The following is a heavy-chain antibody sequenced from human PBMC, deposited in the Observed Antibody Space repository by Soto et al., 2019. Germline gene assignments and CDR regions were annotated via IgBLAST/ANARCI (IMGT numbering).Heavy chain of an antibody. CDR3: ARVVALNVAIAVRYNYYAMDD. CDR2: IIPIFGTA. D-gene: IGHD6-19*01. Sequence: QVQLMQSGAEVKKPGSSVKVSCKASGGTFSSYAISWVRQAPGQGLEWMGGIIPIFGTANYAQKFQDRVTLTADPSTSTADMELSSQISEDTAVYYCARVVALNVAIAVRYNYYAMDDWGQGTTVTFSS. J-gene: IGHJ6*02. V-gene: IGHV1-69*01. CDR1: GGTFSSYA.